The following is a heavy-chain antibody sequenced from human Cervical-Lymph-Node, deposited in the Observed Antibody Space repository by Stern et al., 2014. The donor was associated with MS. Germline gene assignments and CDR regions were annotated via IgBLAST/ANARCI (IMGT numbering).Heavy chain of an antibody. Sequence: QVQLVESAGGLVQPGRSLRLSCAASGFTFSSYGMHWVRQAPGQGLEWVAVISYDGSNKYYADSVKGRFTISRDNSKNTLYLQMNSLRAEDTAVYYCAKESEAMVRGPHFDYWGQGTLVTVSS. V-gene: IGHV3-30*18. J-gene: IGHJ4*02. D-gene: IGHD3-10*01. CDR2: ISYDGSNK. CDR3: AKESEAMVRGPHFDY. CDR1: GFTFSSYG.